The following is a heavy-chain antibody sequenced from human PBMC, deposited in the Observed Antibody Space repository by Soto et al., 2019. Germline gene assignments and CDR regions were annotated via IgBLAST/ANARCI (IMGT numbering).Heavy chain of an antibody. D-gene: IGHD1-26*01. J-gene: IGHJ4*02. CDR2: ISGSGGST. CDR3: AKGTRSIVATYSGSYNVDY. Sequence: GGSLRLSCAASGFTLSSYAMSWVRQAPGKGLEWVSAISGSGGSTYYADSVKGRFTISRDNSKNTLYLQMNSLRAEDTAVYYCAKGTRSIVATYSGSYNVDYWGQGTLVTVSS. CDR1: GFTLSSYA. V-gene: IGHV3-23*01.